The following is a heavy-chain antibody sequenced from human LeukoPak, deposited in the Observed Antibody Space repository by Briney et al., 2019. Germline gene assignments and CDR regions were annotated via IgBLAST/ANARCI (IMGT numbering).Heavy chain of an antibody. CDR2: ISSSGSTI. CDR3: ARDPVCDY. J-gene: IGHJ4*02. V-gene: IGHV3-48*03. Sequence: RGSLRLSCAASGFTISSYEMNWVRQTPGKGLEWVSYISSSGSTIYYADSVKGRFTISRDNAKNSLYLQMNSLRAEDTAVYYCARDPVCDYWGQGTLVTVSS. CDR1: GFTISSYE.